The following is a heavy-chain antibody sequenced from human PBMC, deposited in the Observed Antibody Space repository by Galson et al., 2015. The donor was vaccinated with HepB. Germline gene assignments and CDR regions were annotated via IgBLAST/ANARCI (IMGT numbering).Heavy chain of an antibody. D-gene: IGHD6-6*01. CDR3: ASEPFLTRPFFYFYYMDV. V-gene: IGHV3-48*02. Sequence: SLRLSCAASGFTFSSYSMNWVRQAPGKGLEWVSYISSSSTTISYADSVKGRFTISRDNAKNSLYLQMNSLRDEDTAVYYCASEPFLTRPFFYFYYMDVWGQGTTVTVSS. CDR1: GFTFSSYS. J-gene: IGHJ6*03. CDR2: ISSSSTTI.